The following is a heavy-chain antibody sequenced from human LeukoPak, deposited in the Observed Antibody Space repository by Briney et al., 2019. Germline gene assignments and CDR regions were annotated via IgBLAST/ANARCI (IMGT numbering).Heavy chain of an antibody. CDR1: GFTFSTYA. J-gene: IGHJ4*02. V-gene: IGHV3-23*01. D-gene: IGHD6-13*01. CDR3: AKLSSSWQIDS. CDR2: ISGSGGTA. Sequence: PGGSLRLSCAASGFTFSTYAMSWVRQAPGKGLDWVSAISGSGGTAYYADSVQGRFTISRDNSKNTLYLQMNSVRAEDTAVYYCAKLSSSWQIDSWGQGTLVTVSS.